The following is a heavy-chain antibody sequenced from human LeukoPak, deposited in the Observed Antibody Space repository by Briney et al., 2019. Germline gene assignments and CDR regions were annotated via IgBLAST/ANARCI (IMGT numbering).Heavy chain of an antibody. CDR3: TRGQVNPFDY. CDR2: IYSGGST. J-gene: IGHJ4*02. Sequence: GGSLRLSCPASGFIVSGTYMSWVRQAPGKGLEWVSVIYSGGSTYYPDSVKGRFTISRHNSKDTLYLQMNSLRPEDTAVYYCTRGQVNPFDYWGQGTLVTVSS. CDR1: GFIVSGTY. D-gene: IGHD2-21*01. V-gene: IGHV3-53*04.